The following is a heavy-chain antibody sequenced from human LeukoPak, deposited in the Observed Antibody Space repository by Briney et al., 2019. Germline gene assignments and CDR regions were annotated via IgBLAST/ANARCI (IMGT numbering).Heavy chain of an antibody. CDR1: GGTFSSYA. CDR3: ARVLYCSGGSCNYFDY. CDR2: IIPILGIA. J-gene: IGHJ4*02. Sequence: GSSVKVSCKASGGTFSSYAISWVRQAPGQGLEWMGRIIPILGIADYAQKFQGRVTITADKSTSTAHMELSSLRSEDTAVYYCARVLYCSGGSCNYFDYWGQGTLVTVSS. D-gene: IGHD2-15*01. V-gene: IGHV1-69*04.